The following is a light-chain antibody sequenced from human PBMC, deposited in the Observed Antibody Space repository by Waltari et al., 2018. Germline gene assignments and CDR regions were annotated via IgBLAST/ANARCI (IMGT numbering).Light chain of an antibody. J-gene: IGLJ1*01. CDR1: NIGNDS. Sequence: SYVVTQPPSVSVAPGETATITCGGDNIGNDSVHWYQQKPGQAPVLVIFYDRDRPSGIPDRFSGSNSGNTATLTISRVEAGDEARYYCHVWHPHVDPGVFGTGTEVTVL. CDR3: HVWHPHVDPGV. V-gene: IGLV3-21*04. CDR2: YDR.